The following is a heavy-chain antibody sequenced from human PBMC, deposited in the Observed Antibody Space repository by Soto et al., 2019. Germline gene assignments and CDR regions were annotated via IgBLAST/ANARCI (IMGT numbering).Heavy chain of an antibody. CDR2: IYYSGST. J-gene: IGHJ3*02. Sequence: SETLSLTCTVSGGSISSYYWSWIRQPPGKGLEWIGYIYYSGSTNYNPSLKSRVTISVDTSKNQFSLKLSSVTAADTAVYYCARVRARTMVRGGPPPFESWGQGTTVPGSS. D-gene: IGHD3-10*01. V-gene: IGHV4-59*01. CDR1: GGSISSYY. CDR3: ARVRARTMVRGGPPPFES.